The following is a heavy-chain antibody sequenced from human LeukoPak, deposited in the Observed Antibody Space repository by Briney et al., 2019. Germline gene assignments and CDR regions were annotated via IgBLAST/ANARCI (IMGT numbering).Heavy chain of an antibody. Sequence: GGSLRLSCAASGFTFSSYWMSWVRQAPGTGLEWVATIKQDGSEKYYVDSVQGRFTISRDNAKNSLFLQMNSLRVEDTAVYYCTRDHDYWGQGTLVTVSS. CDR1: GFTFSSYW. J-gene: IGHJ4*02. V-gene: IGHV3-7*03. CDR2: IKQDGSEK. CDR3: TRDHDY.